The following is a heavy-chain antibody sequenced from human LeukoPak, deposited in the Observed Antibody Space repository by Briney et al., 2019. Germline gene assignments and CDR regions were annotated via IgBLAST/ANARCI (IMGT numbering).Heavy chain of an antibody. CDR2: IKSKSDGGTS. V-gene: IGHV3-15*01. CDR3: TTWVKTPTMSWY. Sequence: GGSLRLSCAASEFTFSDAWMTWVRQAPGKGLECVGRIKSKSDGGTSDYAAPVKGRFIISRDDSKNTMYLQMNSLRTEDTGMYYCTTWVKTPTMSWYWGQGTLVTVSS. CDR1: EFTFSDAW. J-gene: IGHJ4*02. D-gene: IGHD3-10*02.